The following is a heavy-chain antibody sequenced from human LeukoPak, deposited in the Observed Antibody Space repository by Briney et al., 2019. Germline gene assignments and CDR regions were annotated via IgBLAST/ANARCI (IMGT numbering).Heavy chain of an antibody. V-gene: IGHV3-11*01. CDR2: ISDSGSTI. D-gene: IGHD3-22*01. J-gene: IGHJ4*02. CDR3: AIYYASSGSIDH. CDR1: GLIFSDYY. Sequence: GGSLRLSCAASGLIFSDYYMTWVRQTPGKGLEWLSYISDSGSTINYADSVKGRLTISRDNAKKSLFLQMNSLRAEDTALYYCAIYYASSGSIDHWGQGTLVTVSS.